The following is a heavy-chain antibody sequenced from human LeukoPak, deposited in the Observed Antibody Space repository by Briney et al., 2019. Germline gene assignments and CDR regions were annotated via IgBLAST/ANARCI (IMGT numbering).Heavy chain of an antibody. CDR2: INPSGGST. Sequence: ASVKVSCKASGYTFTSYYMHWVRQAPGQGLEWMGIINPSGGSTSYAQKFQGRVTMTRDTSTSTVYMELSSLRSEDTAVYYCARAPSSMARGVMNYYYYYYMDVWGKGTTVTVSS. CDR3: ARAPSSMARGVMNYYYYYYMDV. CDR1: GYTFTSYY. J-gene: IGHJ6*03. V-gene: IGHV1-46*01. D-gene: IGHD3-10*01.